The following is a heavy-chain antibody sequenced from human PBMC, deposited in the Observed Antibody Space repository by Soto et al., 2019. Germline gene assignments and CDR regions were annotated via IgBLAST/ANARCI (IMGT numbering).Heavy chain of an antibody. V-gene: IGHV1-18*01. D-gene: IGHD2-15*01. Sequence: ASVKFSCKASGYTFTSYGISWVRQAPGQGLEWMGWISAYNGNTNYAQKLQGRVTMTTDTSTSTAYMELRSLRSDDTAVYYCARVTLEDIVVVVAATDFDYWGQGTLVTVSS. CDR2: ISAYNGNT. CDR1: GYTFTSYG. J-gene: IGHJ4*02. CDR3: ARVTLEDIVVVVAATDFDY.